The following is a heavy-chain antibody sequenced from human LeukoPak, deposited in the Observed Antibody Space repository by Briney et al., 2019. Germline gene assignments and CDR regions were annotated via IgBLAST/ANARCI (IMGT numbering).Heavy chain of an antibody. CDR3: ARDRSGQSFGYYYFGMDV. CDR1: GYTFTNYG. V-gene: IGHV1-18*01. Sequence: AAVKGTCMASGYTFTNYGISWVRQAPGQGLEWMGWISAYNANTKCAQKLQGRVTMTTDTSTSTAYMELRSLRSDDTAVYYCARDRSGQSFGYYYFGMDVWGQGSTV. J-gene: IGHJ6*02. D-gene: IGHD3-16*01. CDR2: ISAYNANT.